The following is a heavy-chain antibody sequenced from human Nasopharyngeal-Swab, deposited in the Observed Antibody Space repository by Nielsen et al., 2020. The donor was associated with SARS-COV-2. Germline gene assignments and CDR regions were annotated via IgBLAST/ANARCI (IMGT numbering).Heavy chain of an antibody. J-gene: IGHJ5*02. V-gene: IGHV3-7*01. CDR2: IKQDGSEK. D-gene: IGHD3-10*01. CDR3: AREEITMVRGVIILDWFDP. Sequence: GESLKISCSASGFTFSSYAMHWVRQAPGKGLEWVANIKQDGSEKYYVDSVKGRFTISRDNAKNSLYLQMNSLRAEDTAVYYCAREEITMVRGVIILDWFDPWGQGTLVTVSS. CDR1: GFTFSSYA.